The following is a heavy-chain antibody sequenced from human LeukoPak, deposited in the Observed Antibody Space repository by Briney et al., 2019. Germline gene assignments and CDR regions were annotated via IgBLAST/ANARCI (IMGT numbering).Heavy chain of an antibody. CDR3: ARSRYDSSGYYYY. CDR1: GGTFSSYT. D-gene: IGHD3-22*01. J-gene: IGHJ4*02. V-gene: IGHV1-69*02. CDR2: IIPILGIT. Sequence: SVKVSCKASGGTFSSYTISWVRQAPGQGLEWMGRIIPILGITNYAQKFQGRVTMTTDKSTRPAYMELSSRRTENTAVYYCARSRYDSSGYYYYWGQGTLVSVSS.